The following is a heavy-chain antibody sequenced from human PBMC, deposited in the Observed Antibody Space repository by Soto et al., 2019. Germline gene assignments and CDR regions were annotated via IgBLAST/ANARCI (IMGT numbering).Heavy chain of an antibody. V-gene: IGHV1-8*01. CDR1: GHTFTSYD. CDR2: MNPNSGNT. CDR3: ARGGVTTYYYYYYMDV. D-gene: IGHD2-21*02. Sequence: ASVKVSCKASGHTFTSYDINWVRQATGQGLEWMGWMNPNSGNTGYAQKFQGRVTMTRNTSISTAYMELSSLRSEDTAVYYCARGGVTTYYYYYYMDVWGKGTTVTVSS. J-gene: IGHJ6*03.